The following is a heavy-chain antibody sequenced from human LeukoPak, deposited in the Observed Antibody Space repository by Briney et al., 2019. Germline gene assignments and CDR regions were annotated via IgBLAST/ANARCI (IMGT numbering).Heavy chain of an antibody. CDR1: GFTFHDYA. D-gene: IGHD1-14*01. J-gene: IGHJ4*02. Sequence: GGSLRLSCAASGFTFHDYAMNWVRQAPGKGLEWVSAIGGDGFDTYYADSVRGRFTISRDNSKNTLYLQMNSLRAGDTALHYCARDVAGFNRPVDYWGQGTLVTVSS. V-gene: IGHV3-23*01. CDR2: IGGDGFDT. CDR3: ARDVAGFNRPVDY.